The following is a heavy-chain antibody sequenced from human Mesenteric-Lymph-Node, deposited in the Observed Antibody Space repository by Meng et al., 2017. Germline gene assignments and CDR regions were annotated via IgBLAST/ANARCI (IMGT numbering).Heavy chain of an antibody. V-gene: IGHV3-33*01. CDR1: GFTFSSYG. CDR3: ARARHSSSWYRVTGGYFDY. CDR2: IWYDGSNK. Sequence: GGSLRLSCAASGFTFSSYGMHWVRQAPGKGLEWVAVIWYDGSNKYYADSVKGRFTISRDNAKNSLYLQMNSLRAEDTAVYYCARARHSSSWYRVTGGYFDYWGQGTLVTVSS. D-gene: IGHD6-13*01. J-gene: IGHJ4*02.